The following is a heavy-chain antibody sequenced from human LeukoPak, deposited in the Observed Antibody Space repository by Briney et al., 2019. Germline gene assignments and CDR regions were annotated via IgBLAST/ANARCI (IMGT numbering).Heavy chain of an antibody. Sequence: GGSQRLSCAASGFTFSSYAMHWVRQAPGKGLEWVAVISYDGSNKYYADSVKGRFTISRDNSKNTLYLQMNSLRAEDTAVYYCARDRIFGVVTPPYYFDYWGQGTLVAVSS. V-gene: IGHV3-30-3*01. CDR1: GFTFSSYA. J-gene: IGHJ4*02. D-gene: IGHD3-3*01. CDR2: ISYDGSNK. CDR3: ARDRIFGVVTPPYYFDY.